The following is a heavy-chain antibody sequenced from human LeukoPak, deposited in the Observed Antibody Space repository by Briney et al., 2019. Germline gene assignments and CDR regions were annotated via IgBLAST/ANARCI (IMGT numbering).Heavy chain of an antibody. V-gene: IGHV4-4*02. Sequence: TSETLSLTCAVSGGSISSSNWWSWVRQPPGKGLEWIGEIYHSGSTNYNPSLKSRVTISVDKSKHQFSLKLSSVTAADTAVYYCARTLLRYFDWLFGGGAFDIWGQGTMVTVSS. J-gene: IGHJ3*02. CDR1: GGSISSSNW. D-gene: IGHD3-9*01. CDR3: ARTLLRYFDWLFGGGAFDI. CDR2: IYHSGST.